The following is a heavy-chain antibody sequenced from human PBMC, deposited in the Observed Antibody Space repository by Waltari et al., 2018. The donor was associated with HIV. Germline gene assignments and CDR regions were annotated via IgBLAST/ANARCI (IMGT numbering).Heavy chain of an antibody. CDR1: GFTFSSYA. Sequence: EVQLVESGGGLVQPGGSLRLSCAASGFTFSSYAMHWVRQATGKGLEWVSAIGTAGDTYYPGSVKGRFTISRENAKNSLYLQMNSLRAEDTAVYYCARKRMQRGYFDYWGQGTLVTVSS. J-gene: IGHJ4*02. CDR2: IGTAGDT. V-gene: IGHV3-13*01. CDR3: ARKRMQRGYFDY. D-gene: IGHD6-25*01.